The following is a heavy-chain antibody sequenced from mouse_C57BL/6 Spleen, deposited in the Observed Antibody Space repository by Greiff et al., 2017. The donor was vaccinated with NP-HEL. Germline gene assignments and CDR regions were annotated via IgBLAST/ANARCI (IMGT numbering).Heavy chain of an antibody. CDR3: ARSHWDVGYFDF. J-gene: IGHJ2*01. CDR1: GFTFSDYY. D-gene: IGHD4-1*01. CDR2: ISNGGGST. Sequence: EVKLVESGGGLVQPGGSLKLSCAASGFTFSDYYMYWVRQTPEKRLEWVAYISNGGGSTYYPDTVKGRFTISRDNAKNTLYLQMSRLKSEYTAMYYCARSHWDVGYFDFWGQGTTLTVSS. V-gene: IGHV5-12*01.